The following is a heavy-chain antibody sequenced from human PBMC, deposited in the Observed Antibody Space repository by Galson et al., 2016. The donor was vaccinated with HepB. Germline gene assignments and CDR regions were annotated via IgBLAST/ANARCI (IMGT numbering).Heavy chain of an antibody. CDR3: AADYHDTYFDP. CDR1: GFTFSSST. V-gene: IGHV1-58*01. D-gene: IGHD3-16*02. Sequence: SVKVSCKASGFTFSSSTVQWVRQARGQRLEWIGWIGVGSGDISYAQKFQERVTITSDTSTSTAYMELSSLRSADTAVYYRAADYHDTYFDPWGQRTLVTVSS. J-gene: IGHJ5*02. CDR2: IGVGSGDI.